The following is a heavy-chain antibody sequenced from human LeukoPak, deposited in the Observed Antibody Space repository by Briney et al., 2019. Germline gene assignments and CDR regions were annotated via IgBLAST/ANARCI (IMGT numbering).Heavy chain of an antibody. Sequence: GGSLRLSCAASGFTFSSYAMSWFRQAPGKGLEWVSGISGSGIGGRTHYADSVKGRFTISRDNSKNTLYLQMNSLRAEDTAVYYCARGYDFPEYFQHWGQGTLVTVSS. CDR2: ISGSGIGGRT. D-gene: IGHD1-20*01. CDR3: ARGYDFPEYFQH. J-gene: IGHJ1*01. CDR1: GFTFSSYA. V-gene: IGHV3-23*01.